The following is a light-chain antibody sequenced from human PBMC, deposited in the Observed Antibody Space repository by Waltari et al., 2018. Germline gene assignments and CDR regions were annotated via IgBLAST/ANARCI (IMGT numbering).Light chain of an antibody. V-gene: IGKV3-20*01. CDR1: QTITGSW. CDR2: GAS. Sequence: EIVLTQSPGTLSVSPGERVTVSCRASQTITGSWLTWYHQKPGQAPRLLIYGASNRAPGIPDRFCGSGTGTDFTLTISRLEPEDSAVYYCQQYDGSVVTFGGGTKVEIK. J-gene: IGKJ4*01. CDR3: QQYDGSVVT.